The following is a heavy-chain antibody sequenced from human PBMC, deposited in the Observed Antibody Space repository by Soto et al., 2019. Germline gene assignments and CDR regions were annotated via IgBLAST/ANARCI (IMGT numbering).Heavy chain of an antibody. Sequence: SETLSLTCTVSGGSISSRGYYWGWIRQPPGKGLEWIGTIYYSGSTYYNPSLKSRVTISVDTSKNQFSLKLSSVTAADTAVYYCARAPRGNYGYPSYFDYWGQGTLVTVSS. CDR1: GGSISSRGYY. CDR3: ARAPRGNYGYPSYFDY. V-gene: IGHV4-39*07. D-gene: IGHD3-10*01. J-gene: IGHJ4*02. CDR2: IYYSGST.